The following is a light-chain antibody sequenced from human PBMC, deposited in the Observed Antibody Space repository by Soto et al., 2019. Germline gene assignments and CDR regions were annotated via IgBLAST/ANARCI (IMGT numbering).Light chain of an antibody. V-gene: IGLV4-69*01. CDR1: SGHSNYA. J-gene: IGLJ2*01. CDR3: QTWGTGIVV. CDR2: VNSDGSH. Sequence: QLVLTQSPSASVSLGASVKLTCTLSSGHSNYAIAWHQQQPGKGPRYLMKVNSDGSHNKGDGIPDRFSGSSSGAERYLTISSLQSEDEADYYCQTWGTGIVVFGGGTKLTVL.